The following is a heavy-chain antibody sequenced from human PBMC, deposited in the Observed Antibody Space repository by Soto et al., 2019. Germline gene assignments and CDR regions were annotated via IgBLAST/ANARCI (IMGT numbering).Heavy chain of an antibody. CDR2: IYYSGST. CDR1: GGSISSSSYY. D-gene: IGHD3-22*01. V-gene: IGHV4-39*01. CDR3: ARTGLPYDSSGYYYPDY. J-gene: IGHJ4*02. Sequence: QLQLQESGPGLVKPSETLSLTCTVSGGSISSSSYYWGWIRQPPGKGLEWIGSIYYSGSTYYNPSLKSRVPISGDTSKNQFSLKLSSVTAADTAVYYCARTGLPYDSSGYYYPDYWGQGTLVTVSS.